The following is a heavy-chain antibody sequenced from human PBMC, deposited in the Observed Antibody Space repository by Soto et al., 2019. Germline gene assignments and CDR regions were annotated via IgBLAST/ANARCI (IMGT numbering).Heavy chain of an antibody. CDR1: GFTFSSYG. Sequence: GGSLRLSCAASGFTFSSYGMHWVRQAPGKGLEWVAVIWYDGSNKYYADSVKGRFTISRDNSKNTLYLQMNSLRAEDTAVYYCARDLLQVKNQIAAAGNYYYYYGMDVWGQGTTVTVSS. CDR2: IWYDGSNK. D-gene: IGHD6-13*01. CDR3: ARDLLQVKNQIAAAGNYYYYYGMDV. J-gene: IGHJ6*02. V-gene: IGHV3-33*01.